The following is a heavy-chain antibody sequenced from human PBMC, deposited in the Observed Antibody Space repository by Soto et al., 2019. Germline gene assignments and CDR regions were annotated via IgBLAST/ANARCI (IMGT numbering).Heavy chain of an antibody. CDR3: ARFGLSSSLHPSIDF. V-gene: IGHV3-48*03. J-gene: IGHJ4*02. CDR1: GFTFSTYE. Sequence: EVQLVESGGGLVQPGGSLRLSCAASGFTFSTYEMNWVRQAPGKGLEWVSCISSGGTTIYYADSVKGRFTISRDNARNSLYLQMNSLRAEDTAVYYCARFGLSSSLHPSIDFWGQGTLVTVSS. D-gene: IGHD6-13*01. CDR2: ISSGGTTI.